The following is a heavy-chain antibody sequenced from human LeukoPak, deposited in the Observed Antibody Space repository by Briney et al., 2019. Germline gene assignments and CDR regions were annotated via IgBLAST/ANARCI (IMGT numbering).Heavy chain of an antibody. V-gene: IGHV3-66*01. D-gene: IGHD6-13*01. CDR3: AKDSEIAAAGSYWYFDL. Sequence: GGSLRLSCAVSGFTVSGSYMSWVRQAPGKGLEWVSLIYSDGSTYYADSVKGRFSISRDNSKNTLYLQMNSLRAEDTAVYYCAKDSEIAAAGSYWYFDLWGRGTLVTVSS. J-gene: IGHJ2*01. CDR2: IYSDGST. CDR1: GFTVSGSY.